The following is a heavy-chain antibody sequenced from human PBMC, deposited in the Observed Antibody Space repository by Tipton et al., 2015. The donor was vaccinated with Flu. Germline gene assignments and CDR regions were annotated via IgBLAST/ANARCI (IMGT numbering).Heavy chain of an antibody. V-gene: IGHV3-11*01. CDR1: GFTFSGYY. Sequence: QVQLVQSGGGVVQPGGSLRLSCAASGFTFSGYYMSWIRQAPGKGLEWVSYITSGGYDMYYADSVKGRFTISRDNAKNSLYLQLNSLRPEDTAIYYCARGGWASDTNNLLDYWGQGTLVTVSS. D-gene: IGHD1/OR15-1a*01. CDR3: ARGGWASDTNNLLDY. J-gene: IGHJ4*02. CDR2: ITSGGYDM.